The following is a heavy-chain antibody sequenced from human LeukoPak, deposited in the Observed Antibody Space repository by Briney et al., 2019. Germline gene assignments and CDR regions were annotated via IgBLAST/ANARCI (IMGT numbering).Heavy chain of an antibody. J-gene: IGHJ3*02. D-gene: IGHD2-8*01. CDR1: GYTFTSYG. V-gene: IGHV1-69*13. CDR2: IIPIFGTA. CDR3: ARAGDTMLRI. Sequence: SVKVSCKASGYTFTSYGISWVRQAPGQGLEWMGGIIPIFGTANYAQKFQGRVTITADESTSTAYMELSSLRSEDTAVYYCARAGDTMLRIWGQGTMVTVSS.